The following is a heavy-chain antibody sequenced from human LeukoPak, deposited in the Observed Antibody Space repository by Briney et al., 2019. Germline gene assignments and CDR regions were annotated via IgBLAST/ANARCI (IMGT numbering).Heavy chain of an antibody. J-gene: IGHJ4*02. D-gene: IGHD6-13*01. Sequence: GGSLRLSCVASGFTFSKNWMHWVRQAPGKGLVWVSRIQGDGSNTNYADSVKGRFSISRDNAKNTVYLQMTSLWAEDTGIYYCSRRTSAGGPISPFDFWGQGTVVTVSS. V-gene: IGHV3-74*01. CDR1: GFTFSKNW. CDR3: SRRTSAGGPISPFDF. CDR2: IQGDGSNT.